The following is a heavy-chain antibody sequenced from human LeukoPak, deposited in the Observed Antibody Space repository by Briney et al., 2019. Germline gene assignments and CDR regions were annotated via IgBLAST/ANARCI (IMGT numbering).Heavy chain of an antibody. CDR1: GGSISSYY. CDR3: ARGVGSSGYFDY. CDR2: IYYSGST. J-gene: IGHJ4*02. V-gene: IGHV4-59*01. D-gene: IGHD3-22*01. Sequence: SETLSLTCTVSGGSISSYYWSWIRQPPGKGLEWIGYIYYSGSTNYNPPLKSRVTISVDTSKNQLSLKLSSVTAADTAVYYSARGVGSSGYFDYWGQGTLVTVSS.